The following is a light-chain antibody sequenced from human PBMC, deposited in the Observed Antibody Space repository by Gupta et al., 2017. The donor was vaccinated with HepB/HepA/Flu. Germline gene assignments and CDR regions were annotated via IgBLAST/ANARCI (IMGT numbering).Light chain of an antibody. J-gene: IGLJ2*01. V-gene: IGLV3-25*03. CDR2: KDR. CDR3: QAADSSGVV. CDR1: ALPKQY. Sequence: SYELTQPPSVSVSPGQTARITCSGDALPKQYAYWYQQKPGQAPVLVIYKDRERPAGIPERFSGSSSGTTVTLTIRGVQAEDEADYYWQAADSSGVVFGGGTKLTVL.